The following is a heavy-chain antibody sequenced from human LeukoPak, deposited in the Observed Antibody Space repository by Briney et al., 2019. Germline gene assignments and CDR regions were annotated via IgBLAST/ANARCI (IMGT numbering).Heavy chain of an antibody. CDR2: IYHSGST. CDR3: ARHKSSGFSYDY. CDR1: VYSICSGYY. D-gene: IGHD6-19*01. V-gene: IGHV4-38-2*01. J-gene: IGHJ4*02. Sequence: SSETLSLTCAVSVYSICSGYYWGWIRQPPGKGLEWIGRIYHSGSTYYNPSLKSRVTISVDTSKNQFSLKLSSVTAADTAVYYCARHKSSGFSYDYWGQGTLVTVSS.